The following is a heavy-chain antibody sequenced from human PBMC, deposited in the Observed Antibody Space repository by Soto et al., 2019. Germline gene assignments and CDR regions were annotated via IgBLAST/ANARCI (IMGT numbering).Heavy chain of an antibody. V-gene: IGHV4-34*01. J-gene: IGHJ6*03. CDR2: INHSGST. CDR1: GGSFSGYY. Sequence: SETLSLTCAVYGGSFSGYYWSWIRQPPGKGLEWVGEINHSGSTNYNPSLKSRVTISVDTSKNQFSLKLSSVTAADTAVYYCARGLPGGSDYYYYMDVWGKGTTVTVSS. CDR3: ARGLPGGSDYYYYMDV. D-gene: IGHD3-10*01.